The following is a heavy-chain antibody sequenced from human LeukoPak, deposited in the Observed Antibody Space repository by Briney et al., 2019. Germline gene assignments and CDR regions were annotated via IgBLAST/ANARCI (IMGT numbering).Heavy chain of an antibody. CDR2: IRYDGSNK. CDR3: AKEVPAAISNWFDP. D-gene: IGHD2-2*01. V-gene: IGHV3-30*02. CDR1: GFTFSSYG. Sequence: GGSLRLSCAASGFTFSSYGMHWLRQAPGKGLEWVAFIRYDGSNKYYADSVKGRFTISRDNSKNTLYLQMNSLRAEDTAVYYCAKEVPAAISNWFDPWGQGTLVTVSS. J-gene: IGHJ5*02.